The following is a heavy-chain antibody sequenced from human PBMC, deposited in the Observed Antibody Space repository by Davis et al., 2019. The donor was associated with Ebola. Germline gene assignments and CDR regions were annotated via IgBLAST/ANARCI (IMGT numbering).Heavy chain of an antibody. Sequence: GSLRLSCTVSGGSISSYYWSWIRQPPGKGLEWIGNIYYSGSTNYNSSLKSRVTISVDTSKNQFSLKLSSVTAADTAVYYCARAVGGFSYGMDVWGQGTTVTVSS. CDR3: ARAVGGFSYGMDV. D-gene: IGHD2-15*01. CDR2: IYYSGST. J-gene: IGHJ6*02. V-gene: IGHV4-59*01. CDR1: GGSISSYY.